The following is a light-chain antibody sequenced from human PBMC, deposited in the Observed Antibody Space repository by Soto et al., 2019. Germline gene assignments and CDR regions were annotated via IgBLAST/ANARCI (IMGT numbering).Light chain of an antibody. J-gene: IGKJ1*01. Sequence: DIQMTQSPSSVSASVGDRVTIACRASQGISSYLNWYQQKPGKAPKLLIYAASSLQSGVPSRFSGSGSGTDFTLTISSLQPEDFATYYCQQSYSTLWTFGQGTKVDI. CDR2: AAS. V-gene: IGKV1-39*01. CDR1: QGISSY. CDR3: QQSYSTLWT.